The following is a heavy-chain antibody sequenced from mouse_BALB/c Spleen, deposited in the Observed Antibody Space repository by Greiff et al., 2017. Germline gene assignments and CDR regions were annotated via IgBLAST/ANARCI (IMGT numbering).Heavy chain of an antibody. CDR1: GYTFTSYN. CDR3: ARRSGYYRYFDV. V-gene: IGHV1-12*01. J-gene: IGHJ1*01. Sequence: LQQPGAELVKPGASVKMSCKASGYTFTSYNMHWVKQTPGQGLEWIGAIYPGNGDTSYNQKFKGKATLTADKSSSTAYMQLSSLTSEDSAVYYCARRSGYYRYFDVWGAGTTVTVSS. D-gene: IGHD2-2*01. CDR2: IYPGNGDT.